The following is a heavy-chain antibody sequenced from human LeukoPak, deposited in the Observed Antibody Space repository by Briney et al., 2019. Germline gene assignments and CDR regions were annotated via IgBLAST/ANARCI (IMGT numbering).Heavy chain of an antibody. J-gene: IGHJ4*02. V-gene: IGHV4-61*05. CDR2: IYYGGST. CDR1: GGSISSSSYY. Sequence: SETLSLTCTVSGGSISSSSYYWGWIRQPPGKGLEWIGYIYYGGSTNYNPPLKSRVTISVDTSKNQFSLRLSSVTAADTAVYYCARQGDAATVFDHWGQGTLVTVSS. CDR3: ARQGDAATVFDH. D-gene: IGHD5-18*01.